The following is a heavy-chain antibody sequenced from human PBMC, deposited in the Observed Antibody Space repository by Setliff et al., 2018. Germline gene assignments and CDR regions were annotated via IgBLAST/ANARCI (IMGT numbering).Heavy chain of an antibody. Sequence: GGSLRLSCAASGFTFSDHHMDWVRQAPGKGLEWVGRSRNKANSYTIAYAAAVKGRVTISRDHSENSVYLLMNSLKTEDTAVYYCARSPTFDSWGQGTLVTVSS. V-gene: IGHV3-72*01. CDR1: GFTFSDHH. D-gene: IGHD1-26*01. J-gene: IGHJ4*02. CDR3: ARSPTFDS. CDR2: SRNKANSYTI.